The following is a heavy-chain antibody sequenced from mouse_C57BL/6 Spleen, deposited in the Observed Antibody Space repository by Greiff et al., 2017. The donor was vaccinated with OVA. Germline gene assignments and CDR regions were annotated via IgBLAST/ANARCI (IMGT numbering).Heavy chain of an antibody. J-gene: IGHJ4*01. V-gene: IGHV5-17*01. D-gene: IGHD2-2*01. CDR1: GFTFSDYG. CDR2: ISSGSSTI. Sequence: EVKLVESGGGLVKPGGSLKLSCAASGFTFSDYGMHWVRQAPEKGLEWVAYISSGSSTIYYADTVKGRFTISRDNAKNTLFLQMTSLRSEDTAMYYCARGRFYYGYGRGAMDYWGQGTSVTVSS. CDR3: ARGRFYYGYGRGAMDY.